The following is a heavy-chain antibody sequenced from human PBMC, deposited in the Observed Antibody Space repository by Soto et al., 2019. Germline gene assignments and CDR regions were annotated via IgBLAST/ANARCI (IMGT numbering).Heavy chain of an antibody. Sequence: QVQLVQSGAEVKKPGSSVRVSCKASGGTPSNSAFSWVRQAPGQGLEWMGGIIPVFGIVKYAQNLEGRVTITADESTNTAYMELSSLRYEDRAVYSCASCRIVVVGSRAYYGMDVWGQGTTVTVSS. V-gene: IGHV1-69*01. J-gene: IGHJ6*02. CDR3: ASCRIVVVGSRAYYGMDV. D-gene: IGHD6-19*01. CDR1: GGTPSNSA. CDR2: IIPVFGIV.